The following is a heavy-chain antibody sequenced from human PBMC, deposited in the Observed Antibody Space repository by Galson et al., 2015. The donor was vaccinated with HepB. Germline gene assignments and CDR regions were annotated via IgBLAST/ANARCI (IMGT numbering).Heavy chain of an antibody. CDR3: ARGIAVSGPGHYYYYMDV. J-gene: IGHJ6*03. CDR1: GGTFGTFA. D-gene: IGHD6-19*01. Sequence: SVKVSCKASGGTFGTFAFNWVRQAPGQGLEWVGGIMPIFNAENYAQRLQGRVKIYADRSMTIAYMELSSLRSEDTAVYYCARGIAVSGPGHYYYYMDVWGRGTTVAVSS. CDR2: IMPIFNAE. V-gene: IGHV1-69*06.